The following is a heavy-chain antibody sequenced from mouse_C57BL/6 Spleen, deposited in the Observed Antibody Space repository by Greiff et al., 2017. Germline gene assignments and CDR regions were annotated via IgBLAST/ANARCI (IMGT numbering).Heavy chain of an antibody. CDR1: GYAFSSYW. CDR2: IYPGDGDT. V-gene: IGHV1-80*01. D-gene: IGHD1-1*01. Sequence: QVQLKQSGAELVKPGASVKISCKASGYAFSSYWMNWVKQRPGKGLEWIGQIYPGDGDTNYNGKFKGKATLTADKSSSTAYMQLSSLTSEDSAVYFCARMDYGSSDDAMGYWGQGTSVTVSS. J-gene: IGHJ4*01. CDR3: ARMDYGSSDDAMGY.